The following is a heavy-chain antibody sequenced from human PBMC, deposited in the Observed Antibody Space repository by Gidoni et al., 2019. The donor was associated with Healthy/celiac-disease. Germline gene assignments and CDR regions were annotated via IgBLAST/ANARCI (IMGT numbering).Heavy chain of an antibody. CDR3: ARDRSSWRGGFDP. D-gene: IGHD6-13*01. J-gene: IGHJ5*02. Sequence: QVQLQESGPGLVKPSETLSLTCTASGGSISSYYWSWIRQPPGKGLEWLGYIYYSGSTNYNPSLKSRVTISVDTSKNQFSLKLSSVTAADTAVYYCARDRSSWRGGFDPWGQGTLVTVSS. V-gene: IGHV4-59*01. CDR2: IYYSGST. CDR1: GGSISSYY.